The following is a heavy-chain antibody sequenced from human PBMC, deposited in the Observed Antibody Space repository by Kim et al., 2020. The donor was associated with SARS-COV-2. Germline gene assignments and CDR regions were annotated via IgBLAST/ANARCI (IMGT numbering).Heavy chain of an antibody. J-gene: IGHJ3*02. CDR3: ARAHGSGSYWGLRNDAFDI. V-gene: IGHV3-30*04. CDR2: ISYDGSNK. CDR1: GFTFSSYA. D-gene: IGHD3-10*01. Sequence: GGSLRLSCAASGFTFSSYAMHWVRQAPGKGLEWVAVISYDGSNKYYADSVKGRFTISRDNSKNTLYLQMNSLRAEDTAVYYCARAHGSGSYWGLRNDAFDIWGQGTMVTVSS.